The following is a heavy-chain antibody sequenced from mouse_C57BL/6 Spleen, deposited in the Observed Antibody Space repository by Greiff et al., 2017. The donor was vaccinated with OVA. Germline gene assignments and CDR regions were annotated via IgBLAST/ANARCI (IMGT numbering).Heavy chain of an antibody. J-gene: IGHJ2*01. CDR1: GYTFTSYW. CDR2: IYPGSGST. CDR3: ARERGSSGLFDY. V-gene: IGHV1-55*01. D-gene: IGHD3-2*02. Sequence: QVQLKQPGAELVKPGASVKMSCKASGYTFTSYWITWVKQRPGQGLEWIGDIYPGSGSTNYNEKFKSKATLTVDTSSSTAYMQLSSLTSEDSAVYYCARERGSSGLFDYWGQGTTLTVSS.